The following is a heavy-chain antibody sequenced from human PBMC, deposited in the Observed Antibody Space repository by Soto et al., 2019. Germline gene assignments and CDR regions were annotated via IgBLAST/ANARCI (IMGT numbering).Heavy chain of an antibody. CDR2: ISYDGSNK. V-gene: IGHV3-30*18. J-gene: IGHJ3*02. D-gene: IGHD2-15*01. CDR1: GYSFTSYG. Sequence: SCKASGYSFTSYGMHWVRQAPGKGLEWVAVISYDGSNKYYADSVKGRFTISRDNSKNTLYLQMNSLRAEDTAVYYCAKDLRQYCSGGSCYSRSAFDIWGQGTMVTVSS. CDR3: AKDLRQYCSGGSCYSRSAFDI.